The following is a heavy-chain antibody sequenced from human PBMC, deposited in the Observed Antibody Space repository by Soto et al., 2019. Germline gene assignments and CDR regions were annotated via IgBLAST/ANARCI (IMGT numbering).Heavy chain of an antibody. CDR1: GFTFSSYS. CDR2: ISSSSSYI. CDR3: ARDYYDSSGYHAPFAY. J-gene: IGHJ4*02. D-gene: IGHD3-22*01. Sequence: PGGSLRLSCAASGFTFSSYSMNWVRQAPGKGLEWVSSISSSSSYIYYADSVKGRFTISRDNAKNSLYLQMNSLRAEDTAVYYCARDYYDSSGYHAPFAYWGQGTLVTVSS. V-gene: IGHV3-21*01.